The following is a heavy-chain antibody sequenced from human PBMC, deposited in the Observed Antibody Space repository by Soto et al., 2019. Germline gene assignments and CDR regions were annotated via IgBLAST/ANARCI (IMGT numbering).Heavy chain of an antibody. CDR2: ISYDGSNK. CDR1: GFTFSSYG. Sequence: GGSLRLSCAASGFTFSSYGMHWVRQAPGKGLEWVAVISYDGSNKYYADSVKGRFTISRDNSKNTLYLQMNSLRAEDTAVYYCAKDCSSTSCGDAFDIWGQGTMVTVSS. D-gene: IGHD2-2*01. CDR3: AKDCSSTSCGDAFDI. V-gene: IGHV3-30*18. J-gene: IGHJ3*02.